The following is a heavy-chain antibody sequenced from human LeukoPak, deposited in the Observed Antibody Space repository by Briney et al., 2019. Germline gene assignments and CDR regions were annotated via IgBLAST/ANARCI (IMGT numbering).Heavy chain of an antibody. CDR1: GGSFSGYY. D-gene: IGHD3-22*01. CDR3: ARDSPPYDFTTSDAFDI. Sequence: SETLSLTCAVYGGSFSGYYWSWIREPPGKGLEWIGEINHSGSTNYNPSLKSRVTISVDTSKNQFSLKLSSVTAADTAVYYCARDSPPYDFTTSDAFDIWGQGTMVTVSS. CDR2: INHSGST. V-gene: IGHV4-34*01. J-gene: IGHJ3*02.